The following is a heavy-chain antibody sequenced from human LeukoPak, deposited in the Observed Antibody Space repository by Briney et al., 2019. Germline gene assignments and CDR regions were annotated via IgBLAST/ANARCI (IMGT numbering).Heavy chain of an antibody. Sequence: PGGSLRLSCAASGFTFSSYAMSWVRQAPGKGLEWVSAISGSGGSTFYADSVKGRFTISRDNSKNTLYMQMNSLRAEDTAVYYCAKGGSGVAAADYYFDHWGQGTLVTVSS. J-gene: IGHJ4*02. CDR3: AKGGSGVAAADYYFDH. V-gene: IGHV3-23*01. D-gene: IGHD2-15*01. CDR1: GFTFSSYA. CDR2: ISGSGGST.